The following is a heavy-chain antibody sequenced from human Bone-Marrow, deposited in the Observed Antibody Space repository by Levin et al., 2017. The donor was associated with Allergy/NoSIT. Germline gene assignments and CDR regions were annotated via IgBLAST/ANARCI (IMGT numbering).Heavy chain of an antibody. CDR3: ARDRVTTNWYFDL. D-gene: IGHD4-17*01. CDR2: INRDGSST. CDR1: GFNFSSYW. Sequence: GESLKISCSASGFNFSSYWMHWVRQAPGKGLVWVSRINRDGSSTSYADSVKGRFTISRDNAKNTLYLHMNSLRAEDTSVYYCARDRVTTNWYFDLWSRGTLVTVSS. J-gene: IGHJ2*01. V-gene: IGHV3-74*01.